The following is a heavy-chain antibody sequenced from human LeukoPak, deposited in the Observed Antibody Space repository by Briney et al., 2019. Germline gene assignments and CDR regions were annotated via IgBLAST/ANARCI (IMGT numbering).Heavy chain of an antibody. V-gene: IGHV1-24*01. J-gene: IGHJ3*02. CDR2: FDPADGET. CDR3: ATNSYGALDI. Sequence: ASAKASFKVSGYTLTELSMHWDRQAPGKGLEWMGSFDPADGETMYAQEFQGRVTMSEDTSTDTAYMELVSLRSEDTAVYYCATNSYGALDIWGQGTMVTVSS. D-gene: IGHD4-17*01. CDR1: GYTLTELS.